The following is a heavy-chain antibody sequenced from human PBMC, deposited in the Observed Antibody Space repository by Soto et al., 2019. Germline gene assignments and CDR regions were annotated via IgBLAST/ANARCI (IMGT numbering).Heavy chain of an antibody. J-gene: IGHJ4*02. D-gene: IGHD3-16*02. CDR1: GYTFTSYG. Sequence: ASVKVSCKASGYTFTSYGISWVRQAPGQGLEWMGWISAYNGNTNYAQKLQGRVTMTTDTSTSTAYMELRSLRSDDTAVYYCASSLLITFGGVIGGFDYWGQGTLVPVSS. CDR2: ISAYNGNT. CDR3: ASSLLITFGGVIGGFDY. V-gene: IGHV1-18*01.